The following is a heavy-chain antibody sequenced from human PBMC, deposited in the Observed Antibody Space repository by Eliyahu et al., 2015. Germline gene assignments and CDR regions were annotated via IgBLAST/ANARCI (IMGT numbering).Heavy chain of an antibody. J-gene: IGHJ6*02. V-gene: IGHV1-46*03. CDR2: INPSGGST. CDR3: AREQQRSGYYYYGMDV. D-gene: IGHD6-25*01. Sequence: QVQLVQSGAEVKKPGASVKVSCKASGYTFTSYYXHWVRQAPGQGLEWMGIINPSGGSTSYAQKSQGRVTMTRDTSTSTVYMELSSLRSEDTAVYYCAREQQRSGYYYYGMDVWGQGTTVTVSS. CDR1: GYTFTSYY.